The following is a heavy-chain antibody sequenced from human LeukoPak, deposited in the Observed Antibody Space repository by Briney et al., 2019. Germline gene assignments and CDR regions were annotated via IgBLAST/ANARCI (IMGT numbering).Heavy chain of an antibody. CDR2: IYTSGST. V-gene: IGHV4-4*07. D-gene: IGHD6-6*01. Sequence: SETLSLTCTVSGGSISNYYWSWIRQPAGKGREWIGRIYTSGSTNYNPCIKSRVTMSVDTSKSQFSLNLSSVTAADTAVYYCARAPYSGSSYYYGMDVWGQGTTVIVSS. CDR1: GGSISNYY. CDR3: ARAPYSGSSYYYGMDV. J-gene: IGHJ6*02.